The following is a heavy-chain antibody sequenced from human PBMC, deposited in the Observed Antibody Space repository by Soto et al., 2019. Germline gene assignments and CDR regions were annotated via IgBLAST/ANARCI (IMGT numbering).Heavy chain of an antibody. J-gene: IGHJ4*02. Sequence: QVQLVESGGGVVQPGRSLRLSCAASGFTFSSYAMHWVRQAPGKGLEWVAVISYDGSNKYYADSVKGRFTISRDNSKNTLYLQMNSLRAEDTAVYYCASDSEFRNTAMVTGYFDYWGQGTLVTVSS. V-gene: IGHV3-30-3*01. CDR2: ISYDGSNK. CDR3: ASDSEFRNTAMVTGYFDY. CDR1: GFTFSSYA. D-gene: IGHD5-18*01.